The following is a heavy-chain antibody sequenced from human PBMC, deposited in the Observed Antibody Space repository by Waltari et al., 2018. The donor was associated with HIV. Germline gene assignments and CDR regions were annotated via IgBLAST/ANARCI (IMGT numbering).Heavy chain of an antibody. V-gene: IGHV1-69*02. D-gene: IGHD4-17*01. CDR1: GGTFSRYT. Sequence: QVQLGQSGAEVKKPGSSVEVSCKASGGTFSRYTISWVRQAHGQGLEWMGRIIPILGIANYAQKFQGRVTITADKSTSTAYMELSSLRSEDTAVYYCARELMTTVVTGWFDPWGQGTLVTVSS. CDR3: ARELMTTVVTGWFDP. CDR2: IIPILGIA. J-gene: IGHJ5*02.